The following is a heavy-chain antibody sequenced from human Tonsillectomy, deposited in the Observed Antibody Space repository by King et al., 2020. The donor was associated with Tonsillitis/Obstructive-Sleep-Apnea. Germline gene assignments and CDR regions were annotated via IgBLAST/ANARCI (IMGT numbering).Heavy chain of an antibody. J-gene: IGHJ5*02. CDR2: IYPGDSET. D-gene: IGHD1-20*01. V-gene: IGHV5-51*01. CDR1: GYTFTSSW. CDR3: AGQDNWRSYDA. Sequence: QLVQSGAEVKKSGESLKISCKGSGYTFTSSWIGWVRQMPGKGLEWMGIIYPGDSETKYSPSFQGQVTISADKSISTAYLQWSSLKASDTAMYCCAGQDNWRSYDAWGQVTLVTCSS.